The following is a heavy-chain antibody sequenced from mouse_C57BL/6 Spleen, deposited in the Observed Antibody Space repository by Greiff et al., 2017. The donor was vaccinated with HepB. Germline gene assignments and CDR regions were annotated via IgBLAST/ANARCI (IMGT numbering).Heavy chain of an antibody. CDR3: ARYYGSSGAMDY. V-gene: IGHV1-52*01. J-gene: IGHJ4*01. CDR2: IDPSDSET. D-gene: IGHD1-1*01. Sequence: VQLQQPGAELVRPGSSVKLSCKASGYTFTSYWMHWVKQRPIQGLEWIGNIDPSDSETHYNQKFKDKATLTVDKSSSTAYMQLSSLTSEDSAVYYCARYYGSSGAMDYWGQGTSVTVSS. CDR1: GYTFTSYW.